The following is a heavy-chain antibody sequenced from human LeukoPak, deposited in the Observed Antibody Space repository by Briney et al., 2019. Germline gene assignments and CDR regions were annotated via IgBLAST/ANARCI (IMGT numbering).Heavy chain of an antibody. J-gene: IGHJ4*02. CDR1: GXSFTSYW. V-gene: IGHV5-10-1*01. D-gene: IGHD6-13*01. CDR2: IDPSDSYT. CDR3: ARHPGIAAADDY. Sequence: GESLKISFKGSGXSFTSYWISWVRQMPGKGMEWMGRIDPSDSYTNYSPSFQGHVTISADKSISTAYLQWSSLKASDTAMYYCARHPGIAAADDYWGQGTLVTVSS.